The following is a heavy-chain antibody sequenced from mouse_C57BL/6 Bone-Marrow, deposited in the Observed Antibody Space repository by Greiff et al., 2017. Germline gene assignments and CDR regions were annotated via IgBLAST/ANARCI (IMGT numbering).Heavy chain of an antibody. CDR3: ARGGTAQATWDVDY. D-gene: IGHD3-2*02. J-gene: IGHJ2*01. V-gene: IGHV1-9*01. CDR1: GYTFTGYW. Sequence: ELSCKATGYTFTGYWIEWVKQRPGHGLEWIGEILPGSGSTNYNEKFTGKATFTADTSSNTAYMQLSRLTTEDSAIYYCARGGTAQATWDVDYWGQGTTLTVSS. CDR2: ILPGSGST.